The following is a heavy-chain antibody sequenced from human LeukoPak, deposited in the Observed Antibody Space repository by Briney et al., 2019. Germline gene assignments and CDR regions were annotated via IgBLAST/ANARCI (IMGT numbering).Heavy chain of an antibody. D-gene: IGHD2-21*02. V-gene: IGHV3-23*01. CDR1: GFTFSSYA. J-gene: IGHJ4*02. CDR3: AKRLGDPRAFDY. CDR2: ISGTSGTI. Sequence: GGSLRLSCAGSGFTFSSYAMSWVRQAPGKGLEWVSGISGTSGTINYAAPVKGRFTISRDNSKNTLYLQMNSLRVDDMAVYYCAKRLGDPRAFDYWGQGTLVTVSS.